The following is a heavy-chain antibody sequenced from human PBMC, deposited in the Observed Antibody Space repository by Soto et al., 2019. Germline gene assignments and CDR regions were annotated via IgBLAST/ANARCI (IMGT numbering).Heavy chain of an antibody. J-gene: IGHJ3*02. CDR1: GGTFSSYA. CDR3: ASRMHSGAPDAFDI. Sequence: QVQLVQSGAEVKEPGSSVKVSCKASGGTFSSYAISWVRQAPGQGLEWMGGIIPIFGTANYAQKFQGRVTITADESTSTAYMDLSSLRSEDTAVYYCASRMHSGAPDAFDIWGQGTMVTVSS. D-gene: IGHD6-25*01. CDR2: IIPIFGTA. V-gene: IGHV1-69*01.